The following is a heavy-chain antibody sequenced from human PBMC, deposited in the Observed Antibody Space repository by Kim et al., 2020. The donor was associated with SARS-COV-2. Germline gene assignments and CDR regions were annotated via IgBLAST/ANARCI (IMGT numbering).Heavy chain of an antibody. J-gene: IGHJ6*02. V-gene: IGHV3-23*01. CDR1: GFTFSSYA. D-gene: IGHD1-26*01. CDR2: ISGSGGST. CDR3: AKDKGSIVPDYYYYGMDV. Sequence: GGSLRLSCAVSGFTFSSYAMSWVRQAPGKGLEWVSVISGSGGSTYYADSVKGRFTISRDNSKNTLYLQMNSLRADDTAVYYCAKDKGSIVPDYYYYGMDVWGQGTTVTVSS.